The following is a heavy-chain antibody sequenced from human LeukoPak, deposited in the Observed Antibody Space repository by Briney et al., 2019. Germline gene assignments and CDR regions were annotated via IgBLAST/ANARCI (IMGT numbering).Heavy chain of an antibody. CDR2: INSDGRST. J-gene: IGHJ6*02. V-gene: IGHV3-74*01. D-gene: IGHD3-9*01. CDR1: GFTFRSYW. Sequence: GGSLRLSCAASGFTFRSYWMHWVRQAPGKGLLWVSRINSDGRSTNYADSVKGRFTISRDNAKNTLNLQMNGLRAEDTALYYCARQDYDILAIYGMDVWGQGTTVTVSS. CDR3: ARQDYDILAIYGMDV.